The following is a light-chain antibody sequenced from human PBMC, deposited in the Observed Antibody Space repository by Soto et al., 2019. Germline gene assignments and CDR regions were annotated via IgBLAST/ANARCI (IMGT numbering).Light chain of an antibody. V-gene: IGKV3-20*01. CDR3: HQHGGSPET. CDR2: GAS. CDR1: RSVNNNY. Sequence: EIVLTQSPGTLSLSPGERATLSCRASRSVNNNYLAWYQQKPGQAPRLLIFGASSRAPGIPDRFIGSGSGTEFILTISRLEPDDFAIYHCHQHGGSPETFGQGTKVDIK. J-gene: IGKJ1*01.